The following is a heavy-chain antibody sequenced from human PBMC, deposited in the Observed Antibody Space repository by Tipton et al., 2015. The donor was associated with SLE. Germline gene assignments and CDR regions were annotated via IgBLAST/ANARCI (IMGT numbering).Heavy chain of an antibody. Sequence: TLSLTCTVSGGSISSGDYYWSWIRQPPGKGLEWIGYIYYSGSTNYNPSLKSRVTISVDTSKNQFSLKLSSVTAADTAVYYCAREAFSYAPDYWGQGTLVTVSS. D-gene: IGHD2-2*01. CDR3: AREAFSYAPDY. CDR1: GGSISSGDYY. J-gene: IGHJ4*02. V-gene: IGHV4-61*08. CDR2: IYYSGST.